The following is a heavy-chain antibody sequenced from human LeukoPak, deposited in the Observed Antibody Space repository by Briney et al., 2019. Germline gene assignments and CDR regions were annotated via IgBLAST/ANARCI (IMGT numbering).Heavy chain of an antibody. D-gene: IGHD6-13*01. V-gene: IGHV4-39*07. CDR1: GGSISSSSYY. CDR3: ARVRWEAAAELDY. CDR2: IYYSGST. J-gene: IGHJ4*02. Sequence: PSETLSLTCTVSGGSISSSSYYWGWIRQPPGKGLEWIGSIYYSGSTYYNLSLKSRVTISVDTSKNQFSLKLSSVTAADTAVYYCARVRWEAAAELDYWGQGTLVTVSS.